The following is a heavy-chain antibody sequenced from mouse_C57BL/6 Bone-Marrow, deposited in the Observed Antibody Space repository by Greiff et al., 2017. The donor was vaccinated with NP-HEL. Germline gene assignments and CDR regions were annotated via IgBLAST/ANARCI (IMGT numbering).Heavy chain of an antibody. CDR3: TRSIYYDYALAY. Sequence: EVQLVESGEGLVKPGGSLKLSCAASGFTFSSYAMSWVRQTPEKRLEWVAYISSGGDYIYYADTVKGRFPISRDNARNTLYLQMSSLKSEDTAMYYCTRSIYYDYALAYWGQGTLVTVSA. CDR2: ISSGGDYI. D-gene: IGHD2-4*01. J-gene: IGHJ3*01. CDR1: GFTFSSYA. V-gene: IGHV5-9-1*02.